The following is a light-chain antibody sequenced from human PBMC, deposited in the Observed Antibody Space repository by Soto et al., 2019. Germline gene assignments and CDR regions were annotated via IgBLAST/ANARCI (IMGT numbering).Light chain of an antibody. J-gene: IGKJ1*01. V-gene: IGKV3-20*01. CDR2: GAS. CDR1: ESVSTSY. Sequence: EIVLTQSPGTLSLSPGERATLSCRASESVSTSYLAWYQQSPGQAPRLVIYGASTRATGIPARFSGGGSGTEFTLTISSLQSEDFAVYYCQQCDRSPWTFGQGTKVDIK. CDR3: QQCDRSPWT.